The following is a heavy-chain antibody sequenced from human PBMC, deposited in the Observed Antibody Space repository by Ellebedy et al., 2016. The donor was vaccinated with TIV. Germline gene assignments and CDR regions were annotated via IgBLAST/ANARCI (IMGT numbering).Heavy chain of an antibody. CDR1: GFTFSSYA. D-gene: IGHD3-10*01. J-gene: IGHJ1*01. V-gene: IGHV3-30*04. CDR2: ISNDVRNK. CDR3: ARDLSPTGLRGYFHY. Sequence: PSETLSLTCAASGFTFSSYAMHWVRQAPGKGLEWVALISNDVRNKYYVDSVKGRFTISRDNFQNPLYLQMDSLRAEDTAVYYCARDLSPTGLRGYFHYWGQGTLVTVSS.